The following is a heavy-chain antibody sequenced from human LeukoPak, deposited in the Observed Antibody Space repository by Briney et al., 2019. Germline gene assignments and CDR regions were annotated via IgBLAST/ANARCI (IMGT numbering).Heavy chain of an antibody. D-gene: IGHD3-10*01. CDR3: ARGAPYGSRSDYFDY. J-gene: IGHJ4*02. Sequence: GGSLRLSCAASGFTFSSHWMIWIRQAQGQGREWVASIKKDVGEKFYVDSVKGRFTISRDNAKHSLYLHMNSLRVEDTAVYYCARGAPYGSRSDYFDYWGQGTLVTVSS. CDR1: GFTFSSHW. CDR2: IKKDVGEK. V-gene: IGHV3-7*01.